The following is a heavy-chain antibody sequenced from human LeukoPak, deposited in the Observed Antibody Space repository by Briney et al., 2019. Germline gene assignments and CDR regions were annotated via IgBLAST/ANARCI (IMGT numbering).Heavy chain of an antibody. CDR2: ISYDRSNK. D-gene: IGHD2-8*01. Sequence: GGSLRLSCAASGFTFSSYAMHWVRQAPGKGLEWVAVISYDRSNKYYADSVKGRFTISRDNSKNTPYLQMNSLRAEDTAVYYCARDRKDIVLMVYALYSYYFDYWGQGTLVTVSS. V-gene: IGHV3-30-3*01. CDR3: ARDRKDIVLMVYALYSYYFDY. CDR1: GFTFSSYA. J-gene: IGHJ4*02.